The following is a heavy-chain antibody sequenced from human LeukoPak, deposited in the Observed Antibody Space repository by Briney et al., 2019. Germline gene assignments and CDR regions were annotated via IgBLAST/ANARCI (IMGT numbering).Heavy chain of an antibody. V-gene: IGHV6-1*01. Sequence: SQTLSLTCAISGDSVSSNSAAWNWIRQSPSRGLEWLGRTYYRSKWYNDYAVSVKSRITINPDTSKNQFSLQLNSVTPEDTAAYYCAGTHTIPYYFDYWGQGTLVTVSS. CDR3: AGTHTIPYYFDY. CDR2: TYYRSKWYN. J-gene: IGHJ4*02. D-gene: IGHD3-9*01. CDR1: GDSVSSNSAA.